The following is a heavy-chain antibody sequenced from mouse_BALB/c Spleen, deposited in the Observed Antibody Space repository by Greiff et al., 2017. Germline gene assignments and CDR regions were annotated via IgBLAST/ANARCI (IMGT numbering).Heavy chain of an antibody. D-gene: IGHD2-2*01. V-gene: IGHV2-3*01. Sequence: VQLQESGPGLVAPSQSLSITCTVSGFSLTSYGVSWVRQPPGKGLEWLGVIWGDGSTNYHSALISRLSISKDNSKSQVFLKLNSLQTDDTATYYCAKGPKVIYYGYDDWFAYWGQGTLVTVSA. CDR3: AKGPKVIYYGYDDWFAY. CDR1: GFSLTSYG. CDR2: IWGDGST. J-gene: IGHJ3*01.